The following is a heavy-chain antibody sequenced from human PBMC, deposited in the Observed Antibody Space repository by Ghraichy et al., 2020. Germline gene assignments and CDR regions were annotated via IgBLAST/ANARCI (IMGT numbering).Heavy chain of an antibody. CDR3: ARYDRASFDY. CDR2: IYYDAST. CDR1: GGSISSRNHF. D-gene: IGHD1-1*01. Sequence: SPTLSLTCTVSGGSISSRNHFWAWVRQPPGKGLEWIGSIYYDASTYYSASLKSRKFTISVDTSKNQFSLNLYSVTAADTAVYYCARYDRASFDYWGQGTLVTVSS. J-gene: IGHJ4*02. V-gene: IGHV4-39*01.